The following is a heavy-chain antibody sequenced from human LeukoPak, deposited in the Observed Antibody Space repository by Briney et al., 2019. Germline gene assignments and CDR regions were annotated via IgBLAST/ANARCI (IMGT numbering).Heavy chain of an antibody. J-gene: IGHJ4*02. CDR1: GFTFSSYA. CDR3: ATKRDILTGYLPFDY. CDR2: ISGSGGST. Sequence: PGGSLRLPCAASGFTFSSYAMSWVRQAPGKGLEWVSAISGSGGSTYYADSVKGRFTISRDNSKNTLYLQMNSLRAEDTAVYYCATKRDILTGYLPFDYWGQGTLVTVSS. V-gene: IGHV3-23*01. D-gene: IGHD3-9*01.